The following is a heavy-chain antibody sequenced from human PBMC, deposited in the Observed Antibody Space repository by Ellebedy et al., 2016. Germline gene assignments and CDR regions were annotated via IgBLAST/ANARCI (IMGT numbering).Heavy chain of an antibody. Sequence: GGSLRLSCSVSGFTFSSFWMTWVRQAPGKGLEWVANINTDGSLKNYADSVKGRFTISRDKAENSVYLQMNRLRVEDTAVYYCARDNNRKDDSWGHGTLVTVSS. CDR3: ARDNNRKDDS. CDR1: GFTFSSFW. D-gene: IGHD1/OR15-1a*01. V-gene: IGHV3-7*03. J-gene: IGHJ5*01. CDR2: INTDGSLK.